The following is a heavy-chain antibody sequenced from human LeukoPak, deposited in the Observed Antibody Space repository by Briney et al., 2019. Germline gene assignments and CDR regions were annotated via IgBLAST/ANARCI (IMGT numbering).Heavy chain of an antibody. D-gene: IGHD7-27*01. CDR1: GYSISSGYF. J-gene: IGHJ4*02. Sequence: NPSETLSLTCSVSGYSISSGYFWGWIRQPPGKRPEWIATTHHSEATYYNPSLKSRVTLSVDMSKNQVSLKLTSVTAADTAVYYCTREVWGSTFPDYWGQGTLATVSS. CDR2: THHSEAT. CDR3: TREVWGSTFPDY. V-gene: IGHV4-38-2*02.